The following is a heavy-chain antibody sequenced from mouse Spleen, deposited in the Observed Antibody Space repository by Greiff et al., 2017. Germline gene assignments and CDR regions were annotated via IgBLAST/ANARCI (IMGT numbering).Heavy chain of an antibody. CDR3: ARGRTTMVTFYAMDY. J-gene: IGHJ4*01. CDR1: GFTFSDYG. V-gene: IGHV5-17*01. Sequence: EVQVVESGGGLVKPGGSLKLSCAASGFTFSDYGMHWVRQAPEKGLEWVAYISSGSSTIYYADTVKGRFTISRDNAKNTLFLQMTSLRSEDTAMYYCARGRTTMVTFYAMDYWGQGTSVTVSS. D-gene: IGHD2-1*01. CDR2: ISSGSSTI.